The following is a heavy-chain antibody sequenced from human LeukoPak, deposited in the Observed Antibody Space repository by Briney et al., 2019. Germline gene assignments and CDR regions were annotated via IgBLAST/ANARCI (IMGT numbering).Heavy chain of an antibody. V-gene: IGHV1-18*01. CDR1: GHTFSIYG. J-gene: IGHJ5*02. D-gene: IGHD2/OR15-2a*01. CDR2: LSTKNGNR. Sequence: GASVKVSCKASGHTFSIYGISWVRQAPGQGLEWMGWLSTKNGNRDYAQQFRGRISMSADTSTNTAYMELRRLRPDDTAIYYCATENIGWLAPGGQG. CDR3: ATENIGWLAP.